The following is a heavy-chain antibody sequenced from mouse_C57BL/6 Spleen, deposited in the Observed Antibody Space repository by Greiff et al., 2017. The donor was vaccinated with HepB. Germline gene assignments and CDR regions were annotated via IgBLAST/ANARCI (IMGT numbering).Heavy chain of an antibody. J-gene: IGHJ1*03. D-gene: IGHD2-3*01. V-gene: IGHV3-8*01. CDR1: GYSITSDY. Sequence: DVQLQESGPGLAKPSQTLSLTCSVPGYSITSDYWNWIRKFPGNKLEYMGYISYSGSTYYNPSLKSRISITRDTSKNQYYLQLNSVTTEDTATYYGARSDGYYFWYFDVWGTGTTVTVSS. CDR2: ISYSGST. CDR3: ARSDGYYFWYFDV.